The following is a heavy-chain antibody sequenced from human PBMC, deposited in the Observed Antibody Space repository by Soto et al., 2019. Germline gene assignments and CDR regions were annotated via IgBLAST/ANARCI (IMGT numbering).Heavy chain of an antibody. J-gene: IGHJ4*02. V-gene: IGHV3-9*01. CDR3: AKAYCGGDCPPDY. CDR1: GFTFDDYA. D-gene: IGHD2-21*02. CDR2: ISWNSGSI. Sequence: EVQLVESGGGLVQPGRSLRLSCAASGFTFDDYAMHWVRQAPGKGLEWVSGISWNSGSIGYADSVKGRFTISRDNAKNSLYLQMNSLRAEDTAVYYCAKAYCGGDCPPDYWGQGTLVTVSS.